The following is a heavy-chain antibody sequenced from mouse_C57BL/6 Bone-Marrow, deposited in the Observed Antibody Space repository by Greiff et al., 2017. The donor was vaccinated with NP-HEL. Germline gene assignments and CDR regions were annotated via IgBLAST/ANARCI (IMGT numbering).Heavy chain of an antibody. CDR2: IWSDGST. CDR1: GFSLTSYG. J-gene: IGHJ1*03. Sequence: VQGVESGPGLVAPSQSLSITCTVSGFSLTSYGVHWVRQPPGKGLEWLVVIWSDGSTTYNSALKSRLSISKDNSKSQVFLKMNSRQTDDTAMYYCGRHGYGSRYGWYFDVWGTGTPVTVSS. V-gene: IGHV2-6-1*01. D-gene: IGHD1-1*01. CDR3: GRHGYGSRYGWYFDV.